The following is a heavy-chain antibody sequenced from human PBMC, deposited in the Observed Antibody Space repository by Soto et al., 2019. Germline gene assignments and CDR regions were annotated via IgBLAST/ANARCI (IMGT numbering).Heavy chain of an antibody. CDR1: GYSFTSYW. CDR3: ARHLVAGPGNYYDSSGSYKWFDP. J-gene: IGHJ5*02. CDR2: IYPGDSDT. D-gene: IGHD3-22*01. V-gene: IGHV5-51*01. Sequence: GESLKIFCKGSGYSFTSYWIGWVRQMPGKGLEWMGIIYPGDSDTRYSPSFQGQVTISADKSISTAYLQWSSLKASDTAMYYCARHLVAGPGNYYDSSGSYKWFDPWGQGTLVTVSS.